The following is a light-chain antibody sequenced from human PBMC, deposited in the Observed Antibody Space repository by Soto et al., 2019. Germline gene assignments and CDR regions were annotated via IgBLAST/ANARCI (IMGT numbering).Light chain of an antibody. V-gene: IGLV1-44*01. CDR3: AAWDDRLSGYV. CDR1: NSNIGSNT. J-gene: IGLJ1*01. Sequence: QSVLTQPPSASGTPGQRVTISCSGSNSNIGSNTVNWYQQLPGAAPKLLIYSNNQRPSGVPDRFSGSKSGTSASLAISGLQSEGEADYYCAAWDDRLSGYVFGTGTRSPS. CDR2: SNN.